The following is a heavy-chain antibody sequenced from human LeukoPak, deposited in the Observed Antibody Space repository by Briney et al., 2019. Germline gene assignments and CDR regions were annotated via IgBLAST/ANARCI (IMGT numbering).Heavy chain of an antibody. V-gene: IGHV4-61*02. CDR1: GGSISSGSYY. Sequence: SETLSLTCTVSGGSISSGSYYWSWIRQPAGKGLEWIGRIYTSGSTNYNPSLKSRVTISVDTSKNQFSLKLSSVTAADTAVYYCARVDGSSSRYYYYYMDVWGKGTTVTVSS. CDR2: IYTSGST. D-gene: IGHD6-6*01. J-gene: IGHJ6*03. CDR3: ARVDGSSSRYYYYYMDV.